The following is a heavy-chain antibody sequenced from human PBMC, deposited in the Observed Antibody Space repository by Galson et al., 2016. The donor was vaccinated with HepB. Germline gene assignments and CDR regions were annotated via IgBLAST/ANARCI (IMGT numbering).Heavy chain of an antibody. CDR1: GFTFTDYS. CDR2: IRSSGRIT. D-gene: IGHD4-17*01. CDR3: ARDYGDSHDY. Sequence: SLRLSCAASGFTFTDYSMSWIRQVPGKGLEWISNIRSSGRITSHADSVKGRFSISRDNAQNFLYLQLHSLRGEDTAVYYCARDYGDSHDYWGQGTLLTVSS. J-gene: IGHJ4*02. V-gene: IGHV3-11*01.